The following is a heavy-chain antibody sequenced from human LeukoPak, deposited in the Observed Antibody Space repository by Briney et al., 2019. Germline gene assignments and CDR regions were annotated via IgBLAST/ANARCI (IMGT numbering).Heavy chain of an antibody. D-gene: IGHD6-19*01. Sequence: ASVKVSCMASGYTFTGSSMHWVRQAPGQGLEWMGWINPNSGGTNYAQKFQGRVTMTRDTSISTAYVELSRLRSDDTAVYYCARLGSSGWYIDYYYYMDVWGKGTTVTVSS. CDR1: GYTFTGSS. V-gene: IGHV1-2*02. CDR3: ARLGSSGWYIDYYYYMDV. CDR2: INPNSGGT. J-gene: IGHJ6*03.